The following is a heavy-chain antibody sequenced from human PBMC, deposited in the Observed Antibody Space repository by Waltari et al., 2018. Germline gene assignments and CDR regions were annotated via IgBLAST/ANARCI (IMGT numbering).Heavy chain of an antibody. J-gene: IGHJ4*02. CDR1: GFTFSSYW. CDR3: ARDPDGYGDYAHFDY. CDR2: INSDGSST. Sequence: EVQLVESGGGLVQPGGSLRLSCAASGFTFSSYWMHWVRQAPGKGLVWVSRINSDGSSTSYADYVKGRFTISRDNAKNTLYLQMNSLRAEDTAVYYCARDPDGYGDYAHFDYWGQGTLVTVSS. D-gene: IGHD4-17*01. V-gene: IGHV3-74*01.